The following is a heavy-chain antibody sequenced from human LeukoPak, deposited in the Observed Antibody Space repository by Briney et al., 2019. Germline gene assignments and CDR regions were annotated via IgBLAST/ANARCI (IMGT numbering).Heavy chain of an antibody. D-gene: IGHD6-6*01. J-gene: IGHJ4*02. Sequence: GRSLRLSCATSGFTFSRYGMHWVRQAPGKGLEWVAVISYDGSNKYYADSVKGRFTISRDKSKNTLYLQMNSLKAEDTAVYYRAKDLIQKYSSSRVFDYWGKGYLVTVSS. CDR3: AKDLIQKYSSSRVFDY. V-gene: IGHV3-30*18. CDR1: GFTFSRYG. CDR2: ISYDGSNK.